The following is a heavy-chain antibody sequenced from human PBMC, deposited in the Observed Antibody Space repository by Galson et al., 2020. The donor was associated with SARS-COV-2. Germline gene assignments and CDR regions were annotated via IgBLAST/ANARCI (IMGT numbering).Heavy chain of an antibody. CDR1: GFSLSTTGMR. D-gene: IGHD3-10*01. CDR3: ARMAYYSDSGSYSTHDAFDI. CDR2: IDWDDDR. J-gene: IGHJ3*02. Sequence: SGPTLVKPTQTLTLTCTFSGFSLSTTGMRLGWIRQPPGKALEWLARIDWDDDRFYSTSLKTRFTISKDTSKNQVVLTMTNLDPVDTATYYCARMAYYSDSGSYSTHDAFDIWGQGTMVTVSS. V-gene: IGHV2-70*04.